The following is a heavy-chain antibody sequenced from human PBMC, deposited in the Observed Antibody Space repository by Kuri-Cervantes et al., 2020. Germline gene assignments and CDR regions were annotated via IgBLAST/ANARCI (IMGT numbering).Heavy chain of an antibody. Sequence: GESLKISCAASGFTFDDYTMHWVRQAPGKGLEWVSLISWDGGSTYYADSVKGRFTISRDNSKNSLYLQMNSLRTEDTALYYCAKDAGDGYKGFGYWGQGTLVTVSS. CDR1: GFTFDDYT. V-gene: IGHV3-43*01. CDR3: AKDAGDGYKGFGY. D-gene: IGHD5-24*01. CDR2: ISWDGGST. J-gene: IGHJ4*02.